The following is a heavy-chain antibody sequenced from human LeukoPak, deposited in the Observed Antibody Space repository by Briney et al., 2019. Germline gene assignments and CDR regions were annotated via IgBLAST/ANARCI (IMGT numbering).Heavy chain of an antibody. D-gene: IGHD2-2*01. Sequence: SETLSLICTVSGGSITTYNWIWIRQTPGQALGWIGHIYSSGATKYNPSLKSRATILLDTSKNQLSLKLSSVSAADTAVYYCARRTPGPQLDEYVAYFFDHWGQGTQVTVSS. CDR3: ARRTPGPQLDEYVAYFFDH. CDR1: GGSITTYN. V-gene: IGHV4-4*09. CDR2: IYSSGAT. J-gene: IGHJ4*02.